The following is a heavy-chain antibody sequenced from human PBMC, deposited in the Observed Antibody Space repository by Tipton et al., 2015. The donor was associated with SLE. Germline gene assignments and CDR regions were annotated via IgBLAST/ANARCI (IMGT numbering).Heavy chain of an antibody. Sequence: QSGPEVKKPGASVRVSCKTSGYSFTNYGISWVRQAPGHGLEWMGWINAYNGDTNCAQNLQDRVTMTTDTSTSTAYMEVRTLRSDDTAVYYCARGRAGLFDLWGQGTLVTVSS. CDR3: ARGRAGLFDL. CDR1: GYSFTNYG. V-gene: IGHV1-18*01. J-gene: IGHJ4*02. CDR2: INAYNGDT.